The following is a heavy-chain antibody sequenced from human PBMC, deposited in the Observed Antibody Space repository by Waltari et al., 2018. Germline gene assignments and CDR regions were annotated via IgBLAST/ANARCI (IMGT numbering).Heavy chain of an antibody. Sequence: QVQLQQWGAGLLKPSETLSLTCAVYGGSFSGYYWSWIRQPPGTGLEWIGEINHSGSTNYNPSLKSRVTISVDTSKNQFSLKLSSVTAADTAVYYCARGPPAIVVVPAAIRGAFDIWGQGTMVTVSS. CDR2: INHSGST. J-gene: IGHJ3*02. D-gene: IGHD2-2*01. CDR3: ARGPPAIVVVPAAIRGAFDI. V-gene: IGHV4-34*01. CDR1: GGSFSGYY.